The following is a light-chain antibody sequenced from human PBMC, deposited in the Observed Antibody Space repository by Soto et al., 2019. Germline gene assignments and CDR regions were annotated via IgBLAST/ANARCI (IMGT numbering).Light chain of an antibody. CDR3: QQYNTYSWA. CDR2: EAS. CDR1: QNINNW. J-gene: IGKJ1*01. Sequence: DIQMTQSPSTLSASVGDRATITCRASQNINNWLAWYQQKPGKAPNLLIYEASSLESGVPSRFGGSRSGTEFTLTISSLQPEDFATYYCQQYNTYSWAFGQGTKVDIK. V-gene: IGKV1-5*03.